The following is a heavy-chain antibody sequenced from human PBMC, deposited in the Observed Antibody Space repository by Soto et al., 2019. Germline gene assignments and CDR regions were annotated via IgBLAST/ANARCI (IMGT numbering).Heavy chain of an antibody. CDR3: ARHRFSSSSHLDS. CDR1: GYTFNSYW. V-gene: IGHV5-51*01. Sequence: SLKISCRTSGYTFNSYWIAWVRQMPGKGLEWMGIIYPGDSETRYSPSFQGQVTFSVDKSAATAYVQWNSLKASDTATYFCARHRFSSSSHLDSWGHGTLVTVSS. J-gene: IGHJ5*01. D-gene: IGHD6-6*01. CDR2: IYPGDSET.